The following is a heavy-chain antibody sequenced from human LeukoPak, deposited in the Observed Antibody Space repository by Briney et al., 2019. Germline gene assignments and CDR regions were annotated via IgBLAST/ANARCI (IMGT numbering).Heavy chain of an antibody. CDR2: MNPNSGNT. J-gene: IGHJ4*02. CDR1: GYTFTSYD. D-gene: IGHD3-3*01. CDR3: ARLAIFGVEKGLDY. V-gene: IGHV1-8*01. Sequence: ASVKVSCKASGYTFTSYDINWVRQATGQGLEWMGWMNPNSGNTGYAQKFQGRVTMTRNTSISTAYMELSSLRSDDTAVYYCARLAIFGVEKGLDYWGQGTLVTVSS.